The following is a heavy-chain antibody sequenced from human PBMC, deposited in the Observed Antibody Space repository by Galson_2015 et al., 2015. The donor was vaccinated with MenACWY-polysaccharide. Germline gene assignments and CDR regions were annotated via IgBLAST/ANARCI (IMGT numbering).Heavy chain of an antibody. D-gene: IGHD2-8*01. J-gene: IGHJ4*02. CDR2: ISGSGDST. CDR3: AKPYSTSGVCFSFDS. V-gene: IGHV3-23*01. Sequence: SLRISCAASGFTFNNYALSWVRQAPGKGLEWVSTISGSGDSTYYADSVKGRFTIARDNSKNSLYLQMNSLRAEDTALYYCAKPYSTSGVCFSFDSWGPGSLAAVSS. CDR1: GFTFNNYA.